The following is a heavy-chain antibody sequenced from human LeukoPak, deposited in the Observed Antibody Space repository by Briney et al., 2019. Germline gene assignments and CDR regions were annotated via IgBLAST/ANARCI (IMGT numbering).Heavy chain of an antibody. D-gene: IGHD3-3*01. V-gene: IGHV1-69*04. CDR3: ARDLLLCGVAENADY. CDR1: GGTFSSYA. Sequence: SVTVSCKASGGTFSSYAISWVRQAPGQGLEWMGRIIPILGIANYAQKFQGRVTITADKSTSTAYMELSSPRSEDTAVYYCARDLLLCGVAENADYWGQGTLVTVSS. J-gene: IGHJ4*02. CDR2: IIPILGIA.